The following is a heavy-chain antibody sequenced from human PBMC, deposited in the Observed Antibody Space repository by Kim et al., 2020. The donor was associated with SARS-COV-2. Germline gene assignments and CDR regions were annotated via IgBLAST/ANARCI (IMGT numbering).Heavy chain of an antibody. Sequence: SETLSLTCAVYGGSFSGYYWSWIRQPPGKGLEWIGEINHSGSTNYNPSLKSRVTISVDTSKNQFSLKLSSVTAADTAVYYCARVDVVVVTTYFDYWGQGT. J-gene: IGHJ4*02. CDR2: INHSGST. CDR1: GGSFSGYY. D-gene: IGHD3-22*01. V-gene: IGHV4-34*01. CDR3: ARVDVVVVTTYFDY.